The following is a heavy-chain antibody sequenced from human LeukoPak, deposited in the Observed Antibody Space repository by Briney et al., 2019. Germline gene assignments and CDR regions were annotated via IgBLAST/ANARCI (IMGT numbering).Heavy chain of an antibody. V-gene: IGHV3-30*04. D-gene: IGHD4-23*01. CDR3: AREYGGNSGLGDYAFDI. Sequence: GGSLRLSCAASGFTFSSYAMHWVRQAPGKGLEWVAVISYDGSNKYYADSVKGRFTISRDNSKNTLYLQMNSLRAEDTAVYYCAREYGGNSGLGDYAFDIWGQGTMVTVSS. CDR1: GFTFSSYA. CDR2: ISYDGSNK. J-gene: IGHJ3*02.